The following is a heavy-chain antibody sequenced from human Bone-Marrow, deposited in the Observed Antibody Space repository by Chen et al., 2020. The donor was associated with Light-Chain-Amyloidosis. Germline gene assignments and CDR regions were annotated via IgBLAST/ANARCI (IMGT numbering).Heavy chain of an antibody. D-gene: IGHD3-3*01. CDR2: ITSTCNTR. Sequence: EVQLVESGGGLIQPGGSVRLSCAASGFTLSLHSMNWVRQAPGKGLEWVSYITSTCNTRDYKISGRVRCTISGEIAENALYLRMNSVSGDEMALYYCARGKLGLGFGGGDAYDIWGPGTMVTVSS. V-gene: IGHV3-48*01. CDR1: GFTLSLHS. J-gene: IGHJ3*02. CDR3: ARGKLGLGFGGGDAYDI.